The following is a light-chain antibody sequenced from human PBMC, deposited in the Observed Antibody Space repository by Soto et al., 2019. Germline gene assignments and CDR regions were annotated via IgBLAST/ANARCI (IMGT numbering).Light chain of an antibody. CDR1: QSVSSY. J-gene: IGKJ1*01. CDR3: QQYNNWRT. CDR2: GAS. V-gene: IGKV3-15*01. Sequence: EIVLTQSPATLSLSPGERATLSCRASQSVSSYLAWYQQKPGQAPRLLIYGASTRATGIPARFSGSGSGTEFTLTINSLQSEDFAVYYCQQYNNWRTFGQGTKVDIK.